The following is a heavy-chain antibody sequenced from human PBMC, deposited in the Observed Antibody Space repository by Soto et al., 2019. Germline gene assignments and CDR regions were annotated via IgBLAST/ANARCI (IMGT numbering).Heavy chain of an antibody. CDR2: ISYDGSNK. CDR1: GFTFNSYA. D-gene: IGHD4-17*01. CDR3: AKGWGGEHEFDY. V-gene: IGHV3-30*18. J-gene: IGHJ4*02. Sequence: QVQLVESGGGVVQPGRSLRLSCAASGFTFNSYAMHWVRQAPGKGLEWVAAISYDGSNKYYADSVKGRFTISRDNSKNTLYLQLNSLRAEDTAMYYCAKGWGGEHEFDYWGQGTLVTVSS.